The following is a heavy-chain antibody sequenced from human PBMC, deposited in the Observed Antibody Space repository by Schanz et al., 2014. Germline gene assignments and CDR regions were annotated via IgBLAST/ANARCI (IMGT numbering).Heavy chain of an antibody. CDR2: IFTGGSS. D-gene: IGHD3-3*01. CDR1: GDSMKSHY. CDR3: ARVSRGGVFDF. Sequence: QVQLRESGPRLVKPSETLSLNCTVSGDSMKSHYWTWIRQPAGQGLEWVGRIFTGGSSDYNRSFKSGIPMSIDTAKKFLSLNLNFVTAADTAFYFCARVSRGGVFDFWGPGILVTVSS. V-gene: IGHV4-4*07. J-gene: IGHJ4*02.